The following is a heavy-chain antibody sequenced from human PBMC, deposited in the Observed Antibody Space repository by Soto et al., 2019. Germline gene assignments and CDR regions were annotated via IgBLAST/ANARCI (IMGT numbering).Heavy chain of an antibody. V-gene: IGHV1-2*04. D-gene: IGHD2-2*01. CDR1: GYTFTGYY. CDR2: INPNSGGT. CDR3: AREGIVVVPAAPERAFDI. J-gene: IGHJ3*02. Sequence: ASVKVSCKASGYTFTGYYMHWVRQAPGQGLEWMGWINPNSGGTNYAQKFQGWVTMTRDTSISTAYMELSRLRSDDTAVYYCAREGIVVVPAAPERAFDIWGQGTMVTVSS.